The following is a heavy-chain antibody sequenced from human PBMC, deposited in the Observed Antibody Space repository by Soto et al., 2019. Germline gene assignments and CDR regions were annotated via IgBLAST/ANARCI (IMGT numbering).Heavy chain of an antibody. CDR2: ISAYNGNT. CDR1: GYTFTSYG. J-gene: IGHJ6*02. D-gene: IGHD1-26*01. V-gene: IGHV1-18*01. Sequence: QVQLVQSVAEVKKPGASVKVSCKASGYTFTSYGISRVRQAPGRGLEWMGWISAYNGNTHYAQKLQGRVTMTTDTSTTTAYMELRSLSSDDTAVSYCERDPGRGYYYYYARDDWGQGTTVTVSS. CDR3: ERDPGRGYYYYYARDD.